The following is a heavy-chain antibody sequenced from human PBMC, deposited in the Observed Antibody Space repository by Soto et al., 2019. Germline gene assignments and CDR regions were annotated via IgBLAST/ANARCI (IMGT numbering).Heavy chain of an antibody. V-gene: IGHV4-59*01. D-gene: IGHD3-9*01. J-gene: IGHJ4*02. CDR1: GGSISSYY. CDR2: IYYSGST. Sequence: QVQLQESGPGLVKPSETLSLTCTVSGGSISSYYWSWIRQPPGKGLEWSGYIYYSGSTNYNPSLKSRVTISVDTSKNQFSLKLSSVTAADTAVYYCARYRNRYFDWLGTFDYWGQGTLVTVSS. CDR3: ARYRNRYFDWLGTFDY.